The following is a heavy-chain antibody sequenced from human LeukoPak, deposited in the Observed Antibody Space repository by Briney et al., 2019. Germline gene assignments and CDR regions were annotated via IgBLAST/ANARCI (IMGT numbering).Heavy chain of an antibody. D-gene: IGHD3-10*01. J-gene: IGHJ4*02. CDR2: INADGGST. V-gene: IGHV3-23*01. CDR3: SVLRGRVTPGDY. CDR1: GFPFSSYG. Sequence: GGSLRLSCAASGFPFSSYGMSWARQAPGKGLEWVSTINADGGSTFYADSVEGRFTISRDNSKNTLSLLLNSLRAEDTALYYCSVLRGRVTPGDYWGQGTLVTVSS.